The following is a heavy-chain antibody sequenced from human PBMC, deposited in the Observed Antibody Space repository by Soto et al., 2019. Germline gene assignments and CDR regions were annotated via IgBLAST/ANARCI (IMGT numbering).Heavy chain of an antibody. CDR3: ARTGTAAAGIDY. CDR2: IIPIFGTA. V-gene: IGHV1-69*13. D-gene: IGHD6-13*01. Sequence: ASVKVSCKASGGTFSSYAISWVRQAPGQGLEWMGGIIPIFGTANYAQKFQGRVTITADESTSTAYMELSSLRSEDTAVYYCARTGTAAAGIDYWGQGTLVTVSS. CDR1: GGTFSSYA. J-gene: IGHJ4*02.